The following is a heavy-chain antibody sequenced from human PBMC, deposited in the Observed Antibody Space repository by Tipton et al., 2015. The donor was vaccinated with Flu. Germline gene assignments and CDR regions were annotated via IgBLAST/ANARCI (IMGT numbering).Heavy chain of an antibody. J-gene: IGHJ3*02. CDR3: ARETYDSSGYGAFDI. D-gene: IGHD3-22*01. V-gene: IGHV3-13*01. CDR1: GFIFGSYD. Sequence: SLRLSCAASGFIFGSYDIHWVRQTRRKGLEWVSAIGTVGDTYYADSVKGRFTISRENAKNSLWLEMNSLRAEDTAVYYCARETYDSSGYGAFDIWGQGTMVTVSS. CDR2: IGTVGDT.